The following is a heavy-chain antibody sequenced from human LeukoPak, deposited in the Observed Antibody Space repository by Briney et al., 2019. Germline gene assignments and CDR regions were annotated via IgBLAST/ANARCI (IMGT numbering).Heavy chain of an antibody. Sequence: GGSLRLSCAASGFSFSSYSRSWVRQAPGKGLEWVSATSGSGGSTYYADSVKGRFTISRDNSKNTLCLQMNSLRAEDTAVYYCARHRSSWLIDYWGQGTLVTVSS. V-gene: IGHV3-23*01. D-gene: IGHD6-6*01. CDR3: ARHRSSWLIDY. J-gene: IGHJ4*02. CDR2: TSGSGGST. CDR1: GFSFSSYS.